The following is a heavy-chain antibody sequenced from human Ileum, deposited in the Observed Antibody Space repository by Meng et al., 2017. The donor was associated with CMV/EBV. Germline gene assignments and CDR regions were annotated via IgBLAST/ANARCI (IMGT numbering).Heavy chain of an antibody. CDR2: ISAYNGNT. CDR1: GYTFTSYG. Sequence: SGYTFTSYGISWVRQAPGQGLEWMGWISAYNGNTNYAQKLQGRVTMTTDTSTSTAYMELRSLRSDDTAVYYCARGWDAVGATTAEDYWGQGTLVTVSS. V-gene: IGHV1-18*01. J-gene: IGHJ4*02. D-gene: IGHD1-26*01. CDR3: ARGWDAVGATTAEDY.